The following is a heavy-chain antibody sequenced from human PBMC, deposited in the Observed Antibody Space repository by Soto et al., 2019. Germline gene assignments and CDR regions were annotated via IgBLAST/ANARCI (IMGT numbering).Heavy chain of an antibody. J-gene: IGHJ4*02. V-gene: IGHV4-59*01. CDR2: IYYSGST. Sequence: PSETLSLTCTVSVVSISSYYWSWIRHPPGKGLEWIGYIYYSGSTNYNPSLKSRVTISVDTSKNQFSLKLSSVTAADTAVYYCARATLRYSSGWKHNYFDYWGQGTQVTVSS. D-gene: IGHD6-19*01. CDR1: VVSISSYY. CDR3: ARATLRYSSGWKHNYFDY.